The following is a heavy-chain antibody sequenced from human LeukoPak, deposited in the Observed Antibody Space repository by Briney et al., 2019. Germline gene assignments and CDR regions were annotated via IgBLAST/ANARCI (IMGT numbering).Heavy chain of an antibody. CDR3: ARHEAYSSGWVDY. D-gene: IGHD6-19*01. V-gene: IGHV4-39*01. CDR1: GGSISSSGSC. Sequence: PSETLSLTCTVSGGSISSSGSCWGWVRQPPAKGLEWIGNIHCIGSTYYNPSLKSRVTISVDTSKNQFSLRLSSVTAADTAVYYCARHEAYSSGWVDYWGQGTLVTVSS. J-gene: IGHJ4*02. CDR2: IHCIGST.